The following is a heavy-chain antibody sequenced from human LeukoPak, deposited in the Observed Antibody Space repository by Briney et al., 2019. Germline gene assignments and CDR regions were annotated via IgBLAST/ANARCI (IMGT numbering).Heavy chain of an antibody. CDR3: VREGAHIAAVGNYFDY. Sequence: GGSLRLSCAASGFTFSSYAMSWVRQAPGKGLEWVSAISGSGGTTYYADSVKGRFSISRDNFKNTLYLQMNSLRVDDTAAYYCVREGAHIAAVGNYFDYWGQGTLVTVSS. CDR2: ISGSGGTT. CDR1: GFTFSSYA. J-gene: IGHJ4*02. V-gene: IGHV3-23*01. D-gene: IGHD6-13*01.